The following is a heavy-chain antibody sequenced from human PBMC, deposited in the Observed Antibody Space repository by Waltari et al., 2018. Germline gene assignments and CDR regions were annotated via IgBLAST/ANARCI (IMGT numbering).Heavy chain of an antibody. CDR1: GFLFSNYE. Sequence: EVQLVESGGGWVQPGGSLRLYCKASGFLFSNYEMNWVRPAPGKGLWWVSYISSGGKATHNVDSVKGRFSISRDNGKNSLYLQMNSLRVEDTAVYFCATDHDRGWYPFENWGQGTLVTVSS. CDR3: ATDHDRGWYPFEN. CDR2: ISSGGKAT. V-gene: IGHV3-48*03. D-gene: IGHD6-19*01. J-gene: IGHJ4*02.